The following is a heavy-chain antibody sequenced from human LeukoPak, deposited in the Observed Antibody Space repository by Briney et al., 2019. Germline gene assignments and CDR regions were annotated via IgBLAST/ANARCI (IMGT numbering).Heavy chain of an antibody. D-gene: IGHD3-16*02. J-gene: IGHJ4*02. Sequence: TGGSLSLSCAASGFTFSSFAMSWVRQAPGKGLEWISVISASGGSTYYADSVKGRFTISRDNSRNTLHLQMNSLRAEDTAVYYCAKGISIYSYFDNWGQGTLVTVSS. CDR3: AKGISIYSYFDN. CDR1: GFTFSSFA. CDR2: ISASGGST. V-gene: IGHV3-23*01.